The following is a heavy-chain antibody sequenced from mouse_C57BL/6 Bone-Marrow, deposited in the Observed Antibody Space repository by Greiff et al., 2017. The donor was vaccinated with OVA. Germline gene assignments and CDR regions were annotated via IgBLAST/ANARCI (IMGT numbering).Heavy chain of an antibody. J-gene: IGHJ1*03. CDR1: GFTFSDYY. CDR3: ARLNYYGSSYWYFDV. Sequence: EVKLVESEGGLVQPGRSMKLSCTASGFTFSDYYMAWVRQVPEKGLEWVANINYDGSSTYYLDSLKSRFIISRDNAKNILYLQMSSLKSEDTATYYCARLNYYGSSYWYFDVWGTGTTVTVSS. V-gene: IGHV5-16*01. CDR2: INYDGSST. D-gene: IGHD1-1*01.